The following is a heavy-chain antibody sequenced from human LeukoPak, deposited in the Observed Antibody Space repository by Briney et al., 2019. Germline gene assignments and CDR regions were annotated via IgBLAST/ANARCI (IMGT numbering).Heavy chain of an antibody. V-gene: IGHV1-18*01. CDR3: ARAEAAAGTFFDY. CDR2: VSAYSGNT. J-gene: IGHJ4*02. D-gene: IGHD6-13*01. CDR1: GYTFTSYG. Sequence: ASGKVSCKASGYTFTSYGISWVRQAPGQGLEWMWWVSAYSGNTNYAQKFQGRVTMTTDTSTSTVYMELRSLTSDDTAVYYCARAEAAAGTFFDYWGQGTLVTVSS.